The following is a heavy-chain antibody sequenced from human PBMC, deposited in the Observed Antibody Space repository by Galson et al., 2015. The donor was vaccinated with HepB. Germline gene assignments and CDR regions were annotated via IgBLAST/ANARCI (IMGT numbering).Heavy chain of an antibody. Sequence: SLRLSCAASGFTFSAYWMSWVRQVPGKGLEWVADVNLDGSEMYYADSVKGRFTISRDNAERLVSLHMYSLRAEDTAVYYCAREVMIRTLAHKTPDYWGQGTLVTVSS. D-gene: IGHD3-16*01. CDR2: VNLDGSEM. CDR3: AREVMIRTLAHKTPDY. J-gene: IGHJ4*02. V-gene: IGHV3-7*03. CDR1: GFTFSAYW.